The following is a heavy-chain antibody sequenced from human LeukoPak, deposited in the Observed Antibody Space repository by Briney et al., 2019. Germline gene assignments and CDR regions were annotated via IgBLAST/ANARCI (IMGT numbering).Heavy chain of an antibody. CDR1: GFTVSSNY. CDR2: ISGSGGST. CDR3: AKEGFTMVRGERFDP. V-gene: IGHV3-23*01. D-gene: IGHD3-10*01. J-gene: IGHJ5*02. Sequence: GGSLRLSCAASGFTVSSNYMSWVRQAPGKGLEWVSAISGSGGSTYYVDSVKGRFTISRDNSKNTLYLQMNSLRAEDTAVYYCAKEGFTMVRGERFDPWGQGTLVTVSS.